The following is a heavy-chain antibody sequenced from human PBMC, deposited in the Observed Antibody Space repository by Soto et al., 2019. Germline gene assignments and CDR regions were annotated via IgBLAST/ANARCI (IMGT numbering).Heavy chain of an antibody. CDR1: GGSISSSSYY. J-gene: IGHJ4*02. V-gene: IGHV4-39*01. CDR3: ARHLTRVTVDYFDY. D-gene: IGHD4-17*01. CDR2: MYYSGST. Sequence: SETLSLTCTVSGGSISSSSYYWGWIRQPPGKGLEWIGSMYYSGSTYYNPSLKSRVTISVDTSKNQFSLKLSSVTAADTAVYYCARHLTRVTVDYFDYCGQLTLVTFSS.